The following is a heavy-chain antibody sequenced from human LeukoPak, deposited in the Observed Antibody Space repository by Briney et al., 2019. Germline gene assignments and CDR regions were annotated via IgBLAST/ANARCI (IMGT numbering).Heavy chain of an antibody. CDR2: INPNSGGT. CDR1: GYTFTGYY. J-gene: IGHJ4*02. D-gene: IGHD5-18*01. Sequence: ASVKVSCKASGYTFTGYYMHWVRQAPGQGLEWMGWINPNSGGTSYAQKFQGRVTMTRDTSISTAYMELSRLRSDDTAVYYCARGGIQLWQSRAYWGQGTLVTVSS. CDR3: ARGGIQLWQSRAY. V-gene: IGHV1-2*02.